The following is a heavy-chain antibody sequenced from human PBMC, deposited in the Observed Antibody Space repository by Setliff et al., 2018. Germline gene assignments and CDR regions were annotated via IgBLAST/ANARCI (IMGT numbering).Heavy chain of an antibody. CDR2: INTNTGNP. Sequence: ASVKVSCKASGYTFSTYAMYWVRQAPGQGLEWMGWINTNTGNPTYAQGFTGRFVFSLDTSVSTAYLQISSLKAEDTAVYYCASRGTSNGYYYYMDVWGKGTTVTVSS. CDR3: ASRGTSNGYYYYMDV. CDR1: GYTFSTYA. J-gene: IGHJ6*03. D-gene: IGHD3-16*01. V-gene: IGHV7-4-1*02.